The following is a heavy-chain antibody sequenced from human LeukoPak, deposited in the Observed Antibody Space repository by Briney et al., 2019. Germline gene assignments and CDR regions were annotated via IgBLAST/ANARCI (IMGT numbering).Heavy chain of an antibody. J-gene: IGHJ4*02. CDR2: ITTSGSDI. CDR3: ASGDSSSWYGPQNFDY. CDR1: GFTFSLFD. D-gene: IGHD6-13*01. V-gene: IGHV3-48*03. Sequence: PGGSLRLSCAASGFTFSLFDMNWVRQAPGKGLEWISYITTSGSDIYYADFVKGRFTISRDNSENSLYLQMNSLRAEDTAVYYCASGDSSSWYGPQNFDYWGQGTLVTVSS.